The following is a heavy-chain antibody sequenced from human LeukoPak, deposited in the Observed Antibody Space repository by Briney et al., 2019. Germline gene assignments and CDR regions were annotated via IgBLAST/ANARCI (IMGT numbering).Heavy chain of an antibody. CDR3: ATSDRFLEWRDGAFDI. CDR2: IIPIFGTA. D-gene: IGHD3-3*01. V-gene: IGHV1-69*05. Sequence: RASVKVSCRASGGTFSSYAISWVRQAPGQGLEWMGGIIPIFGTANYAQKFQGRVTITTDESTSTAYMELSSLRSEDTAVYYCATSDRFLEWRDGAFDIWGQGTMVTVSS. CDR1: GGTFSSYA. J-gene: IGHJ3*02.